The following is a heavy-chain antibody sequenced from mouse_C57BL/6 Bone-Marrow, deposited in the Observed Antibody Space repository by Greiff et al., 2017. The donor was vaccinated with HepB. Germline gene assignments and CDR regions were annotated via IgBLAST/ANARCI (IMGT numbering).Heavy chain of an antibody. D-gene: IGHD2-3*01. Sequence: DVKLVESGGDLVKPGGSLKLSCAASGFTFSSYGMSWVRQTPDKRLEWVATISSGGSYTYYPDSVKGRFTISRDTAKNTRYLQMSSLKSEDTAMYYCARRWLLHYAMDDWGQGTSVTVSS. CDR3: ARRWLLHYAMDD. V-gene: IGHV5-6*02. J-gene: IGHJ4*01. CDR2: ISSGGSYT. CDR1: GFTFSSYG.